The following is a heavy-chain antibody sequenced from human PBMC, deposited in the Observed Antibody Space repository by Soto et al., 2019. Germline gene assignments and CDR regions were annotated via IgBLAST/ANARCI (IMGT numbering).Heavy chain of an antibody. CDR3: ALGVYGSGNYYTGPSAFDI. V-gene: IGHV1-69*06. D-gene: IGHD3-10*01. J-gene: IGHJ3*02. Sequence: QVQLEQSGAEVKKPGSSVKVSCKASGGTLSDHGVAWLRQAPGQGLEWMGGTIPVVNTAKYAQKFQGRVTVTADKFTNIAYMELSSLRSEDTAFYFCALGVYGSGNYYTGPSAFDIWGQGTMVIVSS. CDR1: GGTLSDHG. CDR2: TIPVVNTA.